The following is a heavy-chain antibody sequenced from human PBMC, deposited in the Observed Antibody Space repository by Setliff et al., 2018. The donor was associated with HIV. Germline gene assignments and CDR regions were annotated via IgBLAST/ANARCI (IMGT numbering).Heavy chain of an antibody. D-gene: IGHD6-13*01. CDR3: ARVARGGHSSRWYYFDY. J-gene: IGHJ4*02. Sequence: SETLSLTCTVSGGSISSGSYYWTWIRQPAGKGLEWIGRIYTSGSTKYNPSLKSRVTISVDTSKNQFSLKLSSVTAADTAVYYCARVARGGHSSRWYYFDYWGQGTLVTVSS. CDR2: IYTSGST. V-gene: IGHV4-61*02. CDR1: GGSISSGSYY.